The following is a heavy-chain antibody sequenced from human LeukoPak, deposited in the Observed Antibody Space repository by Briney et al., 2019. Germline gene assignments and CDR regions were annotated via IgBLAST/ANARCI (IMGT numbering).Heavy chain of an antibody. J-gene: IGHJ3*02. CDR1: GGSISTYY. V-gene: IGHV4-59*01. CDR3: ARGYCSSTSCYYDI. CDR2: IYYSGST. D-gene: IGHD2-2*01. Sequence: SETLPLTCTISGGSISTYYWSWIRQPPGKGLEWIGYIYYSGSTNYNPSLKSRVTISIDTSKNQFSLKLSSVTAADTAVYYCARGYCSSTSCYYDIWGRGTMVTVSS.